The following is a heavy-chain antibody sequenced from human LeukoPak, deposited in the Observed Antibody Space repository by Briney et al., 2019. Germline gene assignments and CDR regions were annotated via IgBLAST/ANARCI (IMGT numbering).Heavy chain of an antibody. CDR3: AKSSSGWAADAFDI. Sequence: SVKVSCKASGGTFSSYAISWVRQAPGQGLEWMGGIIPIFGTANYAQKFQGRVTITADESTSTAYMELSSLRAEDMALYYCAKSSSGWAADAFDIWGQGTMVTVSS. V-gene: IGHV1-69*13. CDR2: IIPIFGTA. J-gene: IGHJ3*02. D-gene: IGHD6-19*01. CDR1: GGTFSSYA.